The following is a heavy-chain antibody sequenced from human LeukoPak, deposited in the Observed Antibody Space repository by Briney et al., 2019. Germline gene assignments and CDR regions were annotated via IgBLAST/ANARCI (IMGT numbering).Heavy chain of an antibody. CDR3: ARGRSGSVNPRYY. CDR1: GYTFTSYD. D-gene: IGHD6-19*01. V-gene: IGHV1-8*01. CDR2: MNPNSGNT. Sequence: VASVKVSCKAPGYTFTSYDINWVRQATGQGLEWMGWMNPNSGNTGYAQKFQGRVTMTRNTSISTAYMELSSLRSEDTAVYYCARGRSGSVNPRYYWGQGTLVTVSS. J-gene: IGHJ4*02.